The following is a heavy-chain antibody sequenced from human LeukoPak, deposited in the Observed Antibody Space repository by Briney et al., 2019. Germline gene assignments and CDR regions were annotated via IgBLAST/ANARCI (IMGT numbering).Heavy chain of an antibody. D-gene: IGHD6-19*01. CDR2: ISGSGGST. Sequence: GGSLRLSCAASGFPFSSYAMSWVRQAPGKGLEWVSAISGSGGSTYYADSVKGRFTISRDNSKNPLYLQMNSLRAEDTAVYYCAKDDAARIAVAGTGFDYWGQGTLVTVSS. CDR1: GFPFSSYA. J-gene: IGHJ4*02. CDR3: AKDDAARIAVAGTGFDY. V-gene: IGHV3-23*01.